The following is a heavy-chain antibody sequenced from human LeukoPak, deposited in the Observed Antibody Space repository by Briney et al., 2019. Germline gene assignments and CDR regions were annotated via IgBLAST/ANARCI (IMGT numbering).Heavy chain of an antibody. V-gene: IGHV4-34*01. CDR1: GGSFIGYD. J-gene: IGHJ4*02. CDR3: ARGERPGPDY. CDR2: INHSGGT. Sequence: PSETLSLTCAVYGGSFIGYDWTWIRQPPGKGLEWIGEINHSGGTNYNPSLNNRVTISLDTSKNQFSLKVTSVTAADTAVYYCARGERPGPDYWGPGILVTVSS. D-gene: IGHD2-8*02.